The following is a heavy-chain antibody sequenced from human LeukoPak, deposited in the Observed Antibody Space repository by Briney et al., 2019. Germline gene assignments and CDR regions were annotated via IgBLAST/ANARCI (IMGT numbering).Heavy chain of an antibody. CDR3: ARVSGDYSGIDY. J-gene: IGHJ4*02. D-gene: IGHD4-11*01. CDR1: GGSISSYY. V-gene: IGHV4-59*01. Sequence: SETLSLTCTVSGGSISSYYWSWIRQPPGEGLEWIGYIYYSGSTNYNPSLKSRVTISVDTSKNQFSLKLSSVTAADTAVYYCARVSGDYSGIDYWGQGTLVTVSS. CDR2: IYYSGST.